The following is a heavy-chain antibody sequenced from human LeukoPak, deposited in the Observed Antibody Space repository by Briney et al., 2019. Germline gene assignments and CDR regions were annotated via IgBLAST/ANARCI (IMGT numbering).Heavy chain of an antibody. D-gene: IGHD3-22*01. J-gene: IGHJ6*02. CDR1: GGSISSYD. V-gene: IGHV4-59*08. Sequence: SETLSLTCTVAGGSISSYDWSWIRQPPGKGLEWIGYIYYSGSTNYNPSLKSRVTISVDTSKNQFSLKLSSVTAADTAVYYCARHGPDDSSGYYWDYYGMDVWGQGTTVTVSS. CDR2: IYYSGST. CDR3: ARHGPDDSSGYYWDYYGMDV.